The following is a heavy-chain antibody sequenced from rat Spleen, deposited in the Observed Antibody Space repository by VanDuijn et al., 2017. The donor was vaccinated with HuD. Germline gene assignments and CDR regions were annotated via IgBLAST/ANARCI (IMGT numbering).Heavy chain of an antibody. CDR1: GFTLSDYY. CDR2: IRYDGSST. D-gene: IGHD4-1*01. J-gene: IGHJ3*01. V-gene: IGHV5-20*01. Sequence: EVQLVESGGGLVQPGRSLKLSCAASGFTLSDYYMAWVRQTPTKGLEWVATIRYDGSSTYYRDSVKGRFTISRDNAKSTLHMQMDSLRSEDTATYYCTTYGGLRNWFAYCGQGTLVTVSS. CDR3: TTYGGLRNWFAY.